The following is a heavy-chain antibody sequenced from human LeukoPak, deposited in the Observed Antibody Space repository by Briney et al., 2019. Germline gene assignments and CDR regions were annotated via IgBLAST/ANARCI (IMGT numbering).Heavy chain of an antibody. Sequence: GGSLRLSCAASGLTFSSYAMNWVRQAPGKGLEWVSAISGSGGNTYYADSVKGRFTVSRDNSKDTLYLQMNDLRPDDTAIYYCAKRNTMVRGGPCFDYWGQGLLVTVSS. D-gene: IGHD3-10*01. CDR1: GLTFSSYA. CDR2: ISGSGGNT. J-gene: IGHJ4*02. V-gene: IGHV3-23*01. CDR3: AKRNTMVRGGPCFDY.